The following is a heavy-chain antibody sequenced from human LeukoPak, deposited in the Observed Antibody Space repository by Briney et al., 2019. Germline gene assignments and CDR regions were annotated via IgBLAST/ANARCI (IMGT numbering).Heavy chain of an antibody. D-gene: IGHD1-20*01. V-gene: IGHV3-74*01. CDR1: GFTFSSYW. Sequence: PGGSLRLSCAASGFTFSSYWMHWVRQAPGKGLVWVSRINSDGSDTRYADSVKGRFTISRDNAKNTLYLQMGSLRVEDTAVYYCARDNWKDEFYDYWGQGILVTVSS. CDR3: ARDNWKDEFYDY. J-gene: IGHJ4*02. CDR2: INSDGSDT.